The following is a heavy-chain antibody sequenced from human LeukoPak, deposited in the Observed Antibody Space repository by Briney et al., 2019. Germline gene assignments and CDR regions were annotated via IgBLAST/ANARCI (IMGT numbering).Heavy chain of an antibody. D-gene: IGHD2-15*01. CDR2: IYYSGST. J-gene: IGHJ2*01. CDR3: ARGGFSGGILRYFDL. CDR1: GGSISTYY. Sequence: SETLSLTCTVSGGSISTYYWSWIRQPPGKGLEWIGYIYYSGSTNYNPSLKSRVTMLVDTSKNQFSLQLSSVTAADTAVYYCARGGFSGGILRYFDLWGRGTLVTVSS. V-gene: IGHV4-59*01.